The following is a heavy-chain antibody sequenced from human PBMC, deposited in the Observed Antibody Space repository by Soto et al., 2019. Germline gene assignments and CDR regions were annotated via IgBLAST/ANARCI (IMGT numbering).Heavy chain of an antibody. V-gene: IGHV3-23*01. Sequence: GGSLRLSCAASGFTFSTYAMTWVRQVPGKGLEWVSAIRGSGASTYYADSVKGRFTISRDNSKNTLFLQMNSLRVEDTALYYWSKGRQYYYDSSGYLGAFDIWGQGTMVTVSS. CDR2: IRGSGAST. CDR1: GFTFSTYA. D-gene: IGHD3-22*01. J-gene: IGHJ3*02. CDR3: SKGRQYYYDSSGYLGAFDI.